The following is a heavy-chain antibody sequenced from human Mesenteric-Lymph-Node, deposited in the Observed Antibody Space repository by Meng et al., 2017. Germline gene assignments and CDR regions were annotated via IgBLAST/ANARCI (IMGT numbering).Heavy chain of an antibody. J-gene: IGHJ4*02. Sequence: QGAAPCRVHTAVTLSLTCSVHVGPLSIRNLWSWLRQPPGKGLEWIGEIYHSGSTNYNPSLKSRVTISVDESKNQFSLRLSSVTAADTAVYYCARVGAYCGGDCYHPRWGQGTLVTVSS. D-gene: IGHD2-21*02. V-gene: IGHV4-4*02. CDR3: ARVGAYCGGDCYHPR. CDR1: VGPLSIRNL. CDR2: IYHSGST.